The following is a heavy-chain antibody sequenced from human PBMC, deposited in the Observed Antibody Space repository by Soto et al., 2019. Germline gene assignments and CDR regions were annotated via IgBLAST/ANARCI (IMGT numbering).Heavy chain of an antibody. CDR3: ARDLVAMVRGVSRQRWFDP. J-gene: IGHJ5*02. D-gene: IGHD3-10*01. CDR1: GYTFTSYG. V-gene: IGHV1-18*01. CDR2: ISAYNGNT. Sequence: GASVKVSCKASGYTFTSYGISWVRQAPRQGLEWMRWISAYNGNTNYAQKLQGRVTMTTDTSTSTAYMELRSLRSDDTAVYYCARDLVAMVRGVSRQRWFDPWGQGTLVTVSS.